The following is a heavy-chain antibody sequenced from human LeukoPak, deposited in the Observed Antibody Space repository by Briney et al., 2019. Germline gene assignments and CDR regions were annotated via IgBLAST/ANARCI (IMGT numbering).Heavy chain of an antibody. CDR2: IYYSGNT. V-gene: IGHV4-30-4*01. Sequence: PSQTLSLTCTVSGVSISSGDYYWSWIRQPPGKGLEWIGYIYYSGNTNYNPSLRSRVTISIDTSKNQFSLKLSSVTAADTAVYYCARREYNWFDPWGQGTLVTVSS. CDR1: GVSISSGDYY. CDR3: ARREYNWFDP. J-gene: IGHJ5*02.